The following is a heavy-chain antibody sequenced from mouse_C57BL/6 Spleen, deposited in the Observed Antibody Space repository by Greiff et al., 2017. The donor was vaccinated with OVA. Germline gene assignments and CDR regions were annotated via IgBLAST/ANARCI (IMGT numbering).Heavy chain of an antibody. Sequence: QVQLQQSGAELVRPGASVTLSCKASGYTFTDYEMHWVKQTPVHGLEWIGAIDPETGGTAYNQKFKGKAILTADKSSSTAYMELRSLTSEDSAVYYCTRSPPYYGKDYWGQGTTLTVSS. V-gene: IGHV1-15*01. CDR3: TRSPPYYGKDY. D-gene: IGHD1-1*01. CDR2: IDPETGGT. J-gene: IGHJ2*01. CDR1: GYTFTDYE.